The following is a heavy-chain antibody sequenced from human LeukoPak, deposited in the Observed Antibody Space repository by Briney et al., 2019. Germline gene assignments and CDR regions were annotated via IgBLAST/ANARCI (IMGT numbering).Heavy chain of an antibody. CDR2: ISSSSSYI. Sequence: GGSLRLSCAASGFTFSSDYMSGVRQAPGEGLEWVSSISSSSSYIYYADSVKGRFTISRDNAKNSLYLQMNSLRAEDTAVYYCARAGYYDSSGYRPDYWGQGTLVTVSS. V-gene: IGHV3-21*01. CDR1: GFTFSSDY. J-gene: IGHJ4*02. CDR3: ARAGYYDSSGYRPDY. D-gene: IGHD3-22*01.